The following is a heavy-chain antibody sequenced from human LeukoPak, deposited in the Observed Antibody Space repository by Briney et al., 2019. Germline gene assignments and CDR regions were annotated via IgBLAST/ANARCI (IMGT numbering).Heavy chain of an antibody. CDR3: ARDEGGAIDY. D-gene: IGHD3-16*01. Sequence: SETLSLTCTVSGGSISSYYWSWIRQPPGKGLEWIGYIYYSGSTNYNPSLKSRVTISVDTSKNQFSLKLSSVTAADTAVYYCARDEGGAIDYWGQGTLVTVS. CDR1: GGSISSYY. V-gene: IGHV4-59*01. CDR2: IYYSGST. J-gene: IGHJ4*02.